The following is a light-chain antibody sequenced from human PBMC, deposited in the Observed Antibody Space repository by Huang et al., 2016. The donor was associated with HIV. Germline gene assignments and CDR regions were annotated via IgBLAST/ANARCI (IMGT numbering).Light chain of an antibody. Sequence: ERVMTHSPVTLSVSPGERATFSCRASQSISSKLAWYQQKPGQAPRLLIYGASTRATGIPARFSGSGSGTEFTLNISSLQSEDFAVYYCQQYNNWPFTFGPGTRVDIK. CDR1: QSISSK. V-gene: IGKV3-15*01. CDR3: QQYNNWPFT. J-gene: IGKJ3*01. CDR2: GAS.